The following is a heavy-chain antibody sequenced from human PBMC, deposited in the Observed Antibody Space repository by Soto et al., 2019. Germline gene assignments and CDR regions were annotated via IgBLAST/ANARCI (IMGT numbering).Heavy chain of an antibody. CDR3: ARAGYSYGANKNYYYYYYGMDV. CDR2: INSDGSST. V-gene: IGHV3-74*01. J-gene: IGHJ6*02. Sequence: RLSCAASGFTFSSYWMHWVRQAPGKGLVWVSRINSDGSSTSYADSVKGRFTISRDNAKNTLYLQMNSLRAEDTAVYYCARAGYSYGANKNYYYYYYGMDVWGQGTTVTVSS. D-gene: IGHD5-18*01. CDR1: GFTFSSYW.